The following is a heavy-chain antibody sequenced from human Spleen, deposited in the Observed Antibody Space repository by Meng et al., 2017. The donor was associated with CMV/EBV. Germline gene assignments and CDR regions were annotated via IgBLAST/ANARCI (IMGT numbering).Heavy chain of an antibody. Sequence: GGPLRLSCADSGFAFSSYAMSWVRQAPGKGLEWVSAISVGGSSTFYAGSMQGRFTIPRDNSNSTLFLQMKSLRAGDTAMYYCAKAPSIEARAGIDFWGPGTLVTVSS. CDR3: AKAPSIEARAGIDF. D-gene: IGHD6-6*01. J-gene: IGHJ1*01. CDR2: ISVGGSST. V-gene: IGHV3-23*01. CDR1: GFAFSSYA.